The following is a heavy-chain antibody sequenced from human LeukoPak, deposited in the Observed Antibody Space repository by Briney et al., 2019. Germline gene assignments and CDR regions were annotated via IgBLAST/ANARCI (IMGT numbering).Heavy chain of an antibody. CDR3: AKVWGWSIPRNLDY. CDR2: ISGSGGST. J-gene: IGHJ4*02. V-gene: IGHV3-23*01. D-gene: IGHD7-27*01. Sequence: AGGSLRLSCAASGFTFSSYAMSWVRQAPGKGLEWVSAISGSGGSTYYADSVKGRFTISRDNSKNTLYLQMNSLRAEDTAVYYCAKVWGWSIPRNLDYWGQGTLVTVSS. CDR1: GFTFSSYA.